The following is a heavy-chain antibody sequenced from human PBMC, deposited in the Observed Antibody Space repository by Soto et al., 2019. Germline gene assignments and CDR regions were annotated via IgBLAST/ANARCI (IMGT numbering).Heavy chain of an antibody. CDR2: IRGSGDRT. CDR1: GFTFSSYA. CDR3: AKQQGPGTPYYYAMDV. J-gene: IGHJ6*02. V-gene: IGHV3-23*01. D-gene: IGHD1-1*01. Sequence: GGSLRLSCVASGFTFSSYAMSWVRQAPGKGLEWVSVIRGSGDRTYYADSVKGRFTISRDDSKNTLYMQMNTLRAEDTAVYYCAKQQGPGTPYYYAMDVWGQGTTVTVSS.